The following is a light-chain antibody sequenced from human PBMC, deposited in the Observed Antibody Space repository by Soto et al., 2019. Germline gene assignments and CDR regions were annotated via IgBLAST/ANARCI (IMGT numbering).Light chain of an antibody. Sequence: DIVMTQSPLSLPVTPGEPASISCRSSHSLLHSNGYNYLDWYLQKPGQSPQLLIHFASNRASGVSDRFRGSGSGTDFTLKISRVEAEDVGVYYCMQAIQPPRTFGQGTKLEIK. V-gene: IGKV2-28*01. CDR3: MQAIQPPRT. CDR1: HSLLHSNGYNY. CDR2: FAS. J-gene: IGKJ2*01.